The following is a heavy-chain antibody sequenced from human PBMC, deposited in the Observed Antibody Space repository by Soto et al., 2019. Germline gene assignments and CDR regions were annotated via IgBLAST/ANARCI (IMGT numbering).Heavy chain of an antibody. V-gene: IGHV3-30*03. Sequence: QVQLVESGGGVVQPGRSLRLSCAASGFTFSSYAMHWVRQAPGKGLEWVAVISYDGSYKNYADSVRGRFTISRDNSKNTLYLQMNSLRTEDTAVYHCARTDDSGWWDLDYWGQGTLVTVSS. D-gene: IGHD6-19*01. CDR1: GFTFSSYA. CDR3: ARTDDSGWWDLDY. J-gene: IGHJ4*02. CDR2: ISYDGSYK.